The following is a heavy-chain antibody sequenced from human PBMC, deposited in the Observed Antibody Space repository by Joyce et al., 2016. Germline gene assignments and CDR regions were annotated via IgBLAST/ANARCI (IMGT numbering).Heavy chain of an antibody. Sequence: EVQLVESGGGLVKPGRSLRLSCTSSGFIFGDYAMNWFRQVPGKGREWLGFMRSKAYDGTTDYAASVKGRFTISRDDSKSIAYLQMNSLKTEDTAVYYCTRIGDCSGGSCYEGWFDPWGQGTLVTVSS. D-gene: IGHD2-15*01. J-gene: IGHJ5*02. CDR2: MRSKAYDGTT. CDR3: TRIGDCSGGSCYEGWFDP. CDR1: GFIFGDYA. V-gene: IGHV3-49*05.